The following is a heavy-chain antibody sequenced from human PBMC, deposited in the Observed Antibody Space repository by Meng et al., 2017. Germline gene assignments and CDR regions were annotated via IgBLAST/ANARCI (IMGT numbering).Heavy chain of an antibody. CDR2: IIPILGIA. D-gene: IGHD3-10*01. J-gene: IGHJ6*02. Sequence: SVKVSCKASGYTFTSYYMHWVRQAPGQGLEWMGRIIPILGIANYAQKFQGRVTITADKSTSTAYMELSSLRSEDTAVYYCARGGAVWLGDGMDVWGQGTTVTVSS. V-gene: IGHV1-69*04. CDR1: GYTFTSYY. CDR3: ARGGAVWLGDGMDV.